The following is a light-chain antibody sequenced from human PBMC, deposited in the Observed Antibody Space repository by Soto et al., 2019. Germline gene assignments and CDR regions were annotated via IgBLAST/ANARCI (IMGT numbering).Light chain of an antibody. V-gene: IGKV1-39*01. CDR2: DAS. CDR1: QSISSY. Sequence: DIQMTPSPSSLSASVVDRVTITCRASQSISSYLNWYQQKPGKAPKLLIYDASNLETGVPSRFSGSGSGTDFTLTITSLQPEDFATYYCQQSYSTPPINCGQGTRREIK. CDR3: QQSYSTPPIN. J-gene: IGKJ5*01.